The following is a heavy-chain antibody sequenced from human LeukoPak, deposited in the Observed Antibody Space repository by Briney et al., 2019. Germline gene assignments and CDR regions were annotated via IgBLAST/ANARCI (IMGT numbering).Heavy chain of an antibody. CDR3: ARTMGSGWYRGWDY. Sequence: ASVKVSCKASGYTFTGYYMHWVRQAPGQGLEWMGWINPNSGGTNYAQKFQGRVTMTRDTSISTAYMELSRLRSDDTAVYYCARTMGSGWYRGWDYWGQGTLVTVSS. CDR1: GYTFTGYY. CDR2: INPNSGGT. J-gene: IGHJ4*02. V-gene: IGHV1-2*02. D-gene: IGHD6-19*01.